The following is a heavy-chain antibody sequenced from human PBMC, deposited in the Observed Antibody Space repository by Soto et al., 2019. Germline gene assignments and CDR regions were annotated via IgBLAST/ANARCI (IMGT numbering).Heavy chain of an antibody. CDR2: ISSSSSTI. CDR3: ARSLLRYFDWFDY. V-gene: IGHV3-48*01. D-gene: IGHD3-9*01. J-gene: IGHJ4*02. Sequence: PGGSLRLSCAASGFTFSSFSMNWVRQAPGKGLEWVAFISSSSSTIYYADSVKGRFTISRDNAKNTLYLQMNSLRAEDTAVYYCARSLLRYFDWFDYWGQGTLVTVSS. CDR1: GFTFSSFS.